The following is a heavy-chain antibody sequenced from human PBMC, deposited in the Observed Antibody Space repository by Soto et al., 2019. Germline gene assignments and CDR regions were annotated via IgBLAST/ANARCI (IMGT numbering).Heavy chain of an antibody. V-gene: IGHV4-39*01. CDR1: GGSSGSLGCC. D-gene: IGHD6-13*01. J-gene: IGHJ5*01. CDR2: IYYSGST. CDR3: ARHAVAAAGTGCLHS. Sequence: SETQCLTWSVAGGSSGSLGCCWICKRQPPGKGLEWIGSIYYSGSTYYNPSLKSRVAISVDTSKNQFSLKLSSVTAADTAVYFLARHAVAAAGTGCLHSCG.